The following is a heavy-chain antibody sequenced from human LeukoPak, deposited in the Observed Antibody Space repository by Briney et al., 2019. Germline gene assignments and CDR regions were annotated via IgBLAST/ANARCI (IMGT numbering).Heavy chain of an antibody. CDR1: GYTFTSYG. J-gene: IGHJ4*02. CDR3: ARSGQLWTIDY. CDR2: INPNSGGT. D-gene: IGHD5-18*01. Sequence: ASVKVSCKASGYTFTSYGISWVRQAPGQGLEWMGWINPNSGGTNYAQKFQGWVTMTRDTSISTAYMELSRLRSDDTAVYYCARSGQLWTIDYWGQGTLVTVSS. V-gene: IGHV1-2*04.